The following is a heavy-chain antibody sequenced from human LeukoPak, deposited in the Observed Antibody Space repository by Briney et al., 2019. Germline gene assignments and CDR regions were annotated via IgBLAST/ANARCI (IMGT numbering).Heavy chain of an antibody. CDR2: ISGSGGST. CDR1: GFTVSSNY. D-gene: IGHD2-2*01. J-gene: IGHJ4*02. V-gene: IGHV3-23*01. CDR3: AKDFAEDCSSSSCYLEWGFPAGGFDY. Sequence: GGSLRLSCAASGFTVSSNYMSWVRQAPGKGLVWVSAISGSGGSTYYADSVKGRFTISRDNSKNTLYLQMNSLRAEDTAVYYCAKDFAEDCSSSSCYLEWGFPAGGFDYWGQGTLVTVSS.